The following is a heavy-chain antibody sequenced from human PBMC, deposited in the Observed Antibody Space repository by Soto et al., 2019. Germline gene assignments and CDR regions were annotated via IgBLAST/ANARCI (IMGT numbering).Heavy chain of an antibody. CDR2: IIPIFGTA. D-gene: IGHD3-9*01. J-gene: IGHJ4*02. Sequence: GASVKVSCKASGGTFSSYAISWVRQAPGQGLEWMGGIIPIFGTANYAQKLQGRVTITADKSTSTAYMELSSLRSEDTAVYYCASSNPTYYDILTGYVFDYWGQGTLVTVSS. CDR3: ASSNPTYYDILTGYVFDY. V-gene: IGHV1-69*06. CDR1: GGTFSSYA.